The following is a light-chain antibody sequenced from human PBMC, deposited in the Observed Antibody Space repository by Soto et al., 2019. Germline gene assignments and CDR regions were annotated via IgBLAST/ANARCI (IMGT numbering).Light chain of an antibody. J-gene: IGKJ2*01. Sequence: EIVLTQSPGTLSLSPGERATLSCRASQSLSSINLAWYQQKFGQAPRLLIYGASNRDTGIPGRVSGSGSGTGFSVTISRLEPEDLAVYSCQQYALSPDTLGQGTKGEMK. CDR3: QQYALSPDT. CDR2: GAS. V-gene: IGKV3-20*01. CDR1: QSLSSIN.